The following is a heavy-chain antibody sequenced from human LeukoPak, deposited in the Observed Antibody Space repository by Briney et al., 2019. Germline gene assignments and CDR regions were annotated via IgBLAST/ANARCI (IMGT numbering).Heavy chain of an antibody. CDR2: IKSKTDGGTT. CDR1: GFTFSSYA. J-gene: IGHJ4*02. CDR3: TTLGYCSSTSCYGDY. Sequence: GGSLRLSCAASGFTFSSYAMSWVRQAPGKGLEWVGRIKSKTDGGTTDYAAPVKGRFTISRDDSKNTLYLQMNSLKTEDTAVYYCTTLGYCSSTSCYGDYWGQGTLVTVSS. V-gene: IGHV3-15*01. D-gene: IGHD2-2*01.